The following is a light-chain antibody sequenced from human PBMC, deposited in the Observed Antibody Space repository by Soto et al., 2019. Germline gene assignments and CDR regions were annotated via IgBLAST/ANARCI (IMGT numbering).Light chain of an antibody. CDR3: QQYENLPT. Sequence: DVQMTQSPSSLSASVGDRVTITCQASQDISNFLNWYHQAPGKAPQLLIYDVSNLQPGVASRFRGSGSGTDFTFTISRLQPEDIATYYCQQYENLPTFGQGTRLEI. J-gene: IGKJ5*01. V-gene: IGKV1-33*01. CDR2: DVS. CDR1: QDISNF.